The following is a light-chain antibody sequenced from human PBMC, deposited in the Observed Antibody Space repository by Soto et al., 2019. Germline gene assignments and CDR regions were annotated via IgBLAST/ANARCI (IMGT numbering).Light chain of an antibody. CDR3: QQSYSTLT. Sequence: DIQMTQSPSSLSASVGDRVTITCRASQSISTNLNWYHQKPGKAPKLLIFSSSRLQSGVPSRFSGSGSGTDFTLTISSLQPEDFATYYCQQSYSTLTFGGGTKVEIK. J-gene: IGKJ4*01. CDR2: SSS. V-gene: IGKV1-39*01. CDR1: QSISTN.